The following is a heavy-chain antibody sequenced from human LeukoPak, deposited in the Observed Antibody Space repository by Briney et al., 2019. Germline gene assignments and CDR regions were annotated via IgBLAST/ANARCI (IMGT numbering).Heavy chain of an antibody. D-gene: IGHD3-10*01. V-gene: IGHV3-23*01. CDR2: FSGSGGST. CDR1: GFPFRRYA. CDR3: ARGLGSYGSGTYYPDY. Sequence: GGSLRLSCAASGFPFRRYAMSWVPQAPGKGLEWVSAFSGSGGSTDYADSVKGRFTISRDNSKNTLYLQMNSLRAEDTAVYYCARGLGSYGSGTYYPDYWGQGTLVTVSS. J-gene: IGHJ4*02.